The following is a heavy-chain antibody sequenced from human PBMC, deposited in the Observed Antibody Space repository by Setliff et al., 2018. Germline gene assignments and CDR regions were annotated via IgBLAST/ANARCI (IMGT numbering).Heavy chain of an antibody. CDR2: ISVHIGNT. CDR3: SRLVRFCIRTSCQRLSGGEF. V-gene: IGHV1-18*04. Sequence: ASVKVSCKTSGYTFSDYGIAWVRQAPGQGLEWMGWISVHIGNTFYSPKFHGRVTLTTDTSTSTAYMELRSLGSDDTAVYYCSRLVRFCIRTSCQRLSGGEFWGQGTLVTVSS. CDR1: GYTFSDYG. J-gene: IGHJ4*02. D-gene: IGHD2-2*01.